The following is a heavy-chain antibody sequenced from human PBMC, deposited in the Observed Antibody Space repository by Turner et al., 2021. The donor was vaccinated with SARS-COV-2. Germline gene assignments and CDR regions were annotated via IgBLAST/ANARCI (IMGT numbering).Heavy chain of an antibody. CDR3: ATDTYGTL. J-gene: IGHJ4*02. D-gene: IGHD3-10*01. Sequence: QVQLVQSGPEVKKPGASVNVSCKASGYTFTGYYMHWVRQAPGQGLEWMGWINPNSGDTNYAQKFKGRVTMTRDTSISTAYMELSRLRSDDTAVYYCATDTYGTLWGQGTLVTVSS. CDR2: INPNSGDT. V-gene: IGHV1-2*02. CDR1: GYTFTGYY.